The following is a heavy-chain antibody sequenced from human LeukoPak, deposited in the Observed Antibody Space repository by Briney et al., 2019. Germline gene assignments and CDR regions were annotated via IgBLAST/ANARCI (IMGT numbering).Heavy chain of an antibody. CDR2: IYYSGST. CDR1: GFSISSSSNY. J-gene: IGHJ4*01. CDR3: VAGSGGDEWEPYGFDY. V-gene: IGHV4-39*03. D-gene: IGHD3-10*01. Sequence: SETLSLTCTASGFSISSSSNYWVWLRPPPGKGLEWLVSIYYSGSTYYDPSLKSLITITVDTSKNQFSLKLISVTAADTAVYYLVAGSGGDEWEPYGFDYWGQGTMVTVYS.